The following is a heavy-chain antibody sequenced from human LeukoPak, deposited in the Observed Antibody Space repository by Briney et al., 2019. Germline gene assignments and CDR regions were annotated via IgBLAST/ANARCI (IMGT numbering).Heavy chain of an antibody. D-gene: IGHD3-9*01. CDR3: ARDLTILTGYPDYYYYGMDV. J-gene: IGHJ6*02. Sequence: NTGGSLRLSCAASGFTFSSYSMNWVRQAPGKGLEWVSSISSSSSYIYYADSVKGRFTISRDNAKNSLYLQMNSLRAEDTAVYYCARDLTILTGYPDYYYYGMDVWGQGTTVTVSS. CDR1: GFTFSSYS. CDR2: ISSSSSYI. V-gene: IGHV3-21*01.